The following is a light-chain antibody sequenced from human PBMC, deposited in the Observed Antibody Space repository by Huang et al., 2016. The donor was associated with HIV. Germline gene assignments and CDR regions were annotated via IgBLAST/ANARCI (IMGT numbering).Light chain of an antibody. CDR3: QQRSNWLFT. Sequence: EIVLTQSPATLSLSPGESATLSCKASQTVSSYLAWFQQRPGQAPRLLIYDASNRATGIPARFSGSGSGTDFTLTISSLEPEDFAVYYCQQRSNWLFTFGGGTKVEIK. J-gene: IGKJ4*01. CDR2: DAS. V-gene: IGKV3-11*01. CDR1: QTVSSY.